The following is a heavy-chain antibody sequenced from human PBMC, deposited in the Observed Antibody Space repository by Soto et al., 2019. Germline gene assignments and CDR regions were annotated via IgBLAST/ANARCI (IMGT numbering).Heavy chain of an antibody. CDR1: GCSISSSSYY. CDR2: IYYSGST. J-gene: IGHJ4*02. Sequence: PSETLSLTCTVSGCSISSSSYYWGWIRQPPGKGLEWIGSIYYSGSTYYNPSLKSRVTISVDTSKNQFSLKLSSVTAADTAVYYCARHIPYYFDYWGQGTLVTVSS. V-gene: IGHV4-39*01. CDR3: ARHIPYYFDY.